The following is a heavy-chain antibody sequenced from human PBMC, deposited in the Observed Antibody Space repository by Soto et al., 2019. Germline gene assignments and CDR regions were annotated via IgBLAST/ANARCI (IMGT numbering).Heavy chain of an antibody. CDR3: ARDDGWNYRYYDMEV. V-gene: IGHV1-69*12. Sequence: VQLVQSGAEVKTPGSSVKVSCKASGDTFSSYSIAWVRQAPGQGLEWMGGIIPVFRSINYSQKFQGRVTITADESTTTAYMELTCLRPQDTAVYFCARDDGWNYRYYDMEVWGQGTTVTVS. J-gene: IGHJ6*02. CDR2: IIPVFRSI. D-gene: IGHD1-7*01. CDR1: GDTFSSYS.